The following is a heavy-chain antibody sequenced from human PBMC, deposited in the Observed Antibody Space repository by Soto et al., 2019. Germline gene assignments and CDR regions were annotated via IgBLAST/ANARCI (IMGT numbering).Heavy chain of an antibody. CDR2: IRSKAYGGTT. Sequence: GSLRLSGTASGFSFGDYAMSWFRQAPGKGLELVGFIRSKAYGGTTEYAASVKGRFTISRDDSKSIAYLQMNSLKTEDTAVYYCTRVRDVVVVAATPDNLFDPWGQGTLVTVSS. CDR1: GFSFGDYA. J-gene: IGHJ5*02. V-gene: IGHV3-49*03. D-gene: IGHD2-15*01. CDR3: TRVRDVVVVAATPDNLFDP.